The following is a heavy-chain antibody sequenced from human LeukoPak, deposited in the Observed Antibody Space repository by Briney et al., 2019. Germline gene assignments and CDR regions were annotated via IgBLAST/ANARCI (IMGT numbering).Heavy chain of an antibody. CDR2: IWYDGSNK. Sequence: PGGSLRLSCAASGFTFSSYGMHWVRQAPGKGQEWVAVIWYDGSNKYYADSVKGRFTISRDNSKNTLYLQMNSLRAEDTAVYYCAKAPRGGGSMVVTSFDYWGQGTLVTVSS. CDR1: GFTFSSYG. CDR3: AKAPRGGGSMVVTSFDY. D-gene: IGHD4/OR15-4a*01. J-gene: IGHJ4*02. V-gene: IGHV3-33*06.